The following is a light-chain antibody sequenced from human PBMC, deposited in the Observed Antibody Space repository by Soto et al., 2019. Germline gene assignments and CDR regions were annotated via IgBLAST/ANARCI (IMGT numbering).Light chain of an antibody. J-gene: IGKJ2*01. CDR1: QSVSSN. CDR2: GAS. Sequence: EIVMTQSPATLSVLPGERVTLSCRASQSVSSNFAWYQQKPGQAPRLLIYGASTRATAIPARFSGSGSGTEFALAISSLQSEDFAVYYCEQYNEWPPYTFGQGTRLEL. CDR3: EQYNEWPPYT. V-gene: IGKV3-15*01.